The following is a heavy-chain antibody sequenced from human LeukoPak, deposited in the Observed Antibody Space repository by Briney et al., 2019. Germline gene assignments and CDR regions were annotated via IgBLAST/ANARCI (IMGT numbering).Heavy chain of an antibody. V-gene: IGHV4-59*08. J-gene: IGHJ4*02. CDR1: GGSISSYY. D-gene: IGHD6-13*01. CDR2: IYYSGST. CDR3: AGARYSSSWIDY. Sequence: PSETLSLTCTVSGGSISSYYWSWIRQPPGKGLEWIGYIYYSGSTNYNPSLKSRVTISVDTSKNQFSLKLSSVTAAGTAVYYCAGARYSSSWIDYWGQGTLVTVSS.